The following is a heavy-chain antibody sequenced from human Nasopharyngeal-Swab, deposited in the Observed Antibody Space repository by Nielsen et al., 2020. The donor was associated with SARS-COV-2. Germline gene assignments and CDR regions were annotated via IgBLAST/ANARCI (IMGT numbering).Heavy chain of an antibody. Sequence: GGSLRLSCAASGFTLSNNNMNWVRQAPGRGLEWVSYISSSSSTIYYVDSVKGRFTISRDIAKNSLYLQMNSLRAEDTALYHCARGNTTMVPYNMDVWGQGTLVTVSS. CDR3: ARGNTTMVPYNMDV. CDR2: ISSSSSTI. J-gene: IGHJ4*02. CDR1: GFTLSNNN. D-gene: IGHD5-18*01. V-gene: IGHV3-48*01.